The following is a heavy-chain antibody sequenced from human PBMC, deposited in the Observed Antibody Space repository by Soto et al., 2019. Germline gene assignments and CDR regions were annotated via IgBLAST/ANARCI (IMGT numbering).Heavy chain of an antibody. CDR1: GFTFSSYV. CDR2: ISGSGTNT. J-gene: IGHJ4*02. CDR3: AKDNSPYSGYNSFDY. D-gene: IGHD5-12*01. V-gene: IGHV3-23*01. Sequence: EVRLLESGGGLIQPGGSLRLSCAASGFTFSSYVMSWVRQAPGTGLEWVSGISGSGTNTYYADSVKGRFTISRDNSKNPLYLQMTSVRAEDTAEYYCAKDNSPYSGYNSFDYWGEGTLVTVSS.